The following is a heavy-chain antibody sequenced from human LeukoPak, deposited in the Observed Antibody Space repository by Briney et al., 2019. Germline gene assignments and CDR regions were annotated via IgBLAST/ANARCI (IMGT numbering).Heavy chain of an antibody. Sequence: ASVKSAFKASVLTLISYTSRWVPPAPVPRLDWMGRIIPILGIANYAQKFQGRVTITADKSTSTAYMELSSLRSEDTAVYYCARDRGIFGVDNWFDPWGQGTLLTVSS. V-gene: IGHV1-69*04. CDR1: VLTLISYT. CDR3: ARDRGIFGVDNWFDP. J-gene: IGHJ5*02. CDR2: IIPILGIA. D-gene: IGHD3-3*01.